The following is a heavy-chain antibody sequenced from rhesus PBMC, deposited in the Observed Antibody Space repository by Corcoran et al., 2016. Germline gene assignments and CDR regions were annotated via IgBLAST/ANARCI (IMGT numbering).Heavy chain of an antibody. V-gene: IGHV4-173*01. Sequence: QLQLQESGPGLVKPSETLSLTCAVSGGSISSNYWSWIRQPPGKGLEWIGRISGSGGSTDYNPSLKSRVTISTDTSKNQVSLKLSSVTAADTAVYYCARGCPRGGIYCRDAFDFWGQGLRVTVSS. CDR2: ISGSGGST. J-gene: IGHJ3*01. CDR3: ARGCPRGGIYCRDAFDF. CDR1: GGSISSNY. D-gene: IGHD2-27*01.